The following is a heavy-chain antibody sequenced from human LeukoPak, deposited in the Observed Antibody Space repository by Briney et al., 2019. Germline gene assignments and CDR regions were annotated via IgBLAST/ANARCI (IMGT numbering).Heavy chain of an antibody. CDR3: AKSRANDGYTYVYYFDY. Sequence: GGSLRLFCTASGFTFSSYTMSWARQAPGKGLEGVSAISGSGDSTYYADSVKGRFTISRDNSKNTLYLQMNSLRAEDTAVYYCAKSRANDGYTYVYYFDYWGQGSLVTVSS. J-gene: IGHJ4*02. D-gene: IGHD5-24*01. V-gene: IGHV3-23*01. CDR2: ISGSGDST. CDR1: GFTFSSYT.